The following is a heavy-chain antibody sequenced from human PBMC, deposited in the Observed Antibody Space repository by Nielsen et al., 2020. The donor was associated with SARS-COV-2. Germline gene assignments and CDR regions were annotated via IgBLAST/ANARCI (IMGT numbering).Heavy chain of an antibody. J-gene: IGHJ6*02. Sequence: GESLKISCAASGFTFSDYYMSWIRQAPGKGLEWVSYISSSGSTIYYADSVKGRFTISRDNAKNSLYLQMNSLRAEDTAVYYCASSQMATIPGYYYGMDVWGQGTTVTVSS. CDR3: ASSQMATIPGYYYGMDV. CDR1: GFTFSDYY. CDR2: ISSSGSTI. D-gene: IGHD5-24*01. V-gene: IGHV3-11*01.